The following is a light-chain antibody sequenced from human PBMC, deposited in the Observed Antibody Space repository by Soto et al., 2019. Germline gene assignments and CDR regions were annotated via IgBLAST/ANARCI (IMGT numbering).Light chain of an antibody. CDR1: QSVSSY. CDR3: QQRSNWPAT. J-gene: IGKJ4*01. V-gene: IGKV3-11*01. Sequence: EIVLTQSPATLSLSPGERATLSCRASQSVSSYLAWYQQKPGQAPRLLIYDASNSATGIPARFSGSGFGTDFTLTICSLEPEDFAVYYCQQRSNWPATFGGGTK. CDR2: DAS.